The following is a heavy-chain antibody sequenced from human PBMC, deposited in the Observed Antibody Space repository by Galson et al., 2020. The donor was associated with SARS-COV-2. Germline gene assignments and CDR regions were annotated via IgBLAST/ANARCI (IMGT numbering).Heavy chain of an antibody. Sequence: ASVKVSCKASGYTFTSYGISWVRQAPGQGLEWMGWISAYNGNTNYAQKLQGRVTMTTDTSTSTAYMELRSLRSDDTAVYYCARGSPTYYDILTGYSYYYYMDVWGKGTTVTVSS. J-gene: IGHJ6*03. CDR3: ARGSPTYYDILTGYSYYYYMDV. CDR1: GYTFTSYG. D-gene: IGHD3-9*01. V-gene: IGHV1-18*01. CDR2: ISAYNGNT.